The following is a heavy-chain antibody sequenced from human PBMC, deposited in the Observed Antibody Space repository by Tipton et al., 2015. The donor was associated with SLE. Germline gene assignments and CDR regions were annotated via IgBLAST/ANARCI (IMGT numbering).Heavy chain of an antibody. V-gene: IGHV3-30*04. CDR1: GFSFSNFA. J-gene: IGHJ5*02. CDR2: ISSDGNHK. D-gene: IGHD3-9*01. CDR3: AREGILTGGFDP. Sequence: SLRLSCAASGFSFSNFALHWVRQAPDKGLEWVAVISSDGNHKNYADSVKGRFTISRDNSKNTLYLQMNSLRAEDTAVYYCAREGILTGGFDPWGQGTLVTVSS.